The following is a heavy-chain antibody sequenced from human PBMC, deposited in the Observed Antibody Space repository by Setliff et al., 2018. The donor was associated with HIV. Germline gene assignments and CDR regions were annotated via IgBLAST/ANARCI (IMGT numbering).Heavy chain of an antibody. Sequence: ASVKVSCKASGYTFTSYGISWVRQAPGQGLEWMGWISAYNGNTNYAQKLQGRVTMTTDTSTSTAYMELRSLRSDDTAVYYCARDTNLIYDSSGYCPYTFDYWGQGTLVTVSS. CDR3: ARDTNLIYDSSGYCPYTFDY. D-gene: IGHD3-22*01. J-gene: IGHJ4*02. CDR2: ISAYNGNT. CDR1: GYTFTSYG. V-gene: IGHV1-18*01.